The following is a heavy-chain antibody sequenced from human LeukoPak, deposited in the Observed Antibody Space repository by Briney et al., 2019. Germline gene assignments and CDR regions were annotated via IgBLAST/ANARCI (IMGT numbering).Heavy chain of an antibody. J-gene: IGHJ3*02. CDR3: ARAIYSSGWYAFDI. CDR2: IYSGGST. D-gene: IGHD6-19*01. Sequence: GGSLRLSCAASGFTVSSNYMSWVRQAPGKGLEWVSVIYSGGSTYYADSVKGRFTISRDNSKNTLYLQMNSLRAEDTAVYYCARAIYSSGWYAFDIWGQGTMVTVSS. V-gene: IGHV3-53*01. CDR1: GFTVSSNY.